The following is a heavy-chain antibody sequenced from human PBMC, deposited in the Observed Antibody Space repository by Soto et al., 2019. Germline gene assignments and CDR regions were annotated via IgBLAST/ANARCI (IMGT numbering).Heavy chain of an antibody. J-gene: IGHJ6*02. V-gene: IGHV3-66*01. CDR1: GFTVSSNY. CDR2: IYSDTNT. D-gene: IGHD3-10*01. CDR3: ARVSGGSGRSSYYGLDV. Sequence: GGSLRLSCAASGFTVSSNYMSWVRQAPGKGLEWVSIIYSDTNTYYADSVKGRFTISRDYSKNTLYLQMNSLRAEDTAVYYCARVSGGSGRSSYYGLDVSGQGTTVTVSS.